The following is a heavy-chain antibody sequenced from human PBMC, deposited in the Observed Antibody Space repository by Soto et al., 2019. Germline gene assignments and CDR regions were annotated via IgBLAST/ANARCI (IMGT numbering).Heavy chain of an antibody. J-gene: IGHJ4*02. CDR3: AKDSSDYYDY. D-gene: IGHD3-22*01. V-gene: IGHV3-43*01. CDR1: GFTFDDYT. CDR2: ISWDGGST. Sequence: PGGSLRLSCAASGFTFDDYTMHWVRQAPGKGLEWVSLISWDGGSTYYADSVKGRFTISRDNSKNSLYLQMNSLRTEDTALYYCAKDSSDYYDYWGQVNLVTVSS.